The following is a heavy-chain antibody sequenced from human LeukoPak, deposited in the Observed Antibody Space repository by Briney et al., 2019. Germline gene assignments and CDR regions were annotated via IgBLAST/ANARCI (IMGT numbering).Heavy chain of an antibody. V-gene: IGHV1-18*01. Sequence: ASVKVSCKASGYTFTSYGISWVRQAPGQGLEWMGWISAYNGNTNYAQKLQGRVTMTTDTSTSTAYMELRSLRSDDTAVYYCARAESILTGYPQPLDPWGQGTLVTVSS. J-gene: IGHJ5*02. D-gene: IGHD3-9*01. CDR2: ISAYNGNT. CDR1: GYTFTSYG. CDR3: ARAESILTGYPQPLDP.